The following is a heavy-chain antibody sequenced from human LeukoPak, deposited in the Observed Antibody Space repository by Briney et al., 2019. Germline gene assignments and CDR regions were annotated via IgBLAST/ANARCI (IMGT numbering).Heavy chain of an antibody. D-gene: IGHD3-10*01. CDR1: GFIFSNYE. CDR3: ARVDTMGFDY. CDR2: ISNSGSTK. J-gene: IGHJ4*02. Sequence: GGSLRLSCAASGFIFSNYEMNWVRQAPGKGLEWVSYISNSGSTKYYAHSVKGRFTISRDNANNSLYLQMNSLRAEDTAVYYCARVDTMGFDYWGQGTLVTVSS. V-gene: IGHV3-48*03.